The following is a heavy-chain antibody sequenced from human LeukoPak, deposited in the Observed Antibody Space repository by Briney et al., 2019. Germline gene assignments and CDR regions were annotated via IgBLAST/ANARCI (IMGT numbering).Heavy chain of an antibody. J-gene: IGHJ4*02. Sequence: GGSLRLSCAASGFTVSSNYMSWVRQAPGKGLEWGSVIYSGGSTYYADSAKGRFTISRDNSKNTLDLQMNSLRAEDTAVYYCAKRRWATAGDFDYWGQGTLVTVSS. D-gene: IGHD6-13*01. CDR1: GFTVSSNY. V-gene: IGHV3-66*01. CDR2: IYSGGST. CDR3: AKRRWATAGDFDY.